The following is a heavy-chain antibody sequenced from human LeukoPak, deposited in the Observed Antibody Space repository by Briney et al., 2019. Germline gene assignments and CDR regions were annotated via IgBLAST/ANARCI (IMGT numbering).Heavy chain of an antibody. J-gene: IGHJ6*02. V-gene: IGHV4-34*01. CDR1: GGSFSGYY. Sequence: PSETLSLTCAVYGGSFSGYYWSWIRQPPGKGLEWIGEINHSGSTNYNPSLKSRVTISVDTSKNQFSLKLSSVTAADTAVYYCARAPNCSSTSCYTGRYYYYGMDVWGQGTTVTVSS. CDR2: INHSGST. CDR3: ARAPNCSSTSCYTGRYYYYGMDV. D-gene: IGHD2-2*02.